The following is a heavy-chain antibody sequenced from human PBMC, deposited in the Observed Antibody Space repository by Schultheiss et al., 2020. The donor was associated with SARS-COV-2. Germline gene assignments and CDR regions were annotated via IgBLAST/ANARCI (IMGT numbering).Heavy chain of an antibody. CDR1: GGSISSGGYY. D-gene: IGHD1-26*01. CDR3: ASSHSGSYYLLDY. Sequence: SETLSLTCTVSGGSISSGGYYWSWIRQPPGKGLEWIGEINHSGSTNYNPSLKSRVTMSVDTSKNQFSLKLSSVTAADTAVYYCASSHSGSYYLLDYWGQGTLVTVSS. CDR2: INHSGST. V-gene: IGHV4-39*07. J-gene: IGHJ4*02.